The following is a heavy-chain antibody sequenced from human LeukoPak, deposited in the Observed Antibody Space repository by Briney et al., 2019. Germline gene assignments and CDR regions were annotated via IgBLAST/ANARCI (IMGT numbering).Heavy chain of an antibody. D-gene: IGHD3-10*01. CDR3: AREAITMVRGPLGLFDY. J-gene: IGHJ4*02. CDR2: IYYSGST. Sequence: SETLSLTCTVSGGSISSYYWSWIRQPPGKGLEWIGYIYYSGSTNYNPSLKSRVTISVDTSKNQFSLKLSSVTAADTAVYYCAREAITMVRGPLGLFDYWGQGTLVTVSS. V-gene: IGHV4-59*01. CDR1: GGSISSYY.